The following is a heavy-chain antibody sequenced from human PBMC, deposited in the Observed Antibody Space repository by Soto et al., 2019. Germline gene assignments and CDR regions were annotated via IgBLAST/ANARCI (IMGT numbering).Heavy chain of an antibody. D-gene: IGHD3-22*01. CDR2: TYYRSKWYN. J-gene: IGHJ5*02. CDR3: ARSVTMIVVVLNWFDP. V-gene: IGHV6-1*01. Sequence: SETLSLTCAISGDSVSSNSAAWNWIRQSPSRGLEWLGRTYYRSKWYNDYAVSVKSRITINPDTSKNQFSLQLNSVTPEDTAVYYCARSVTMIVVVLNWFDPWGQGTLGTVS. CDR1: GDSVSSNSAA.